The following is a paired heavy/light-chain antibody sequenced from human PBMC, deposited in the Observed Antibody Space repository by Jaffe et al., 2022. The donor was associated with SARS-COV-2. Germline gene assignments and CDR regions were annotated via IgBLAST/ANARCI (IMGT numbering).Heavy chain of an antibody. CDR2: IIPILGIA. CDR1: GGTFSSYT. Sequence: QVQLVQSGAEVKKPGSSVKVSCKASGGTFSSYTISWVRQAPGQGLEWMGRIIPILGIANYAQKFQGRVTITADKSTSTAYMELSSLRSEDTAVYYCARVDTAMVTDLYYYYYGMDVWGQGTTVTVSS. D-gene: IGHD5-18*01. V-gene: IGHV1-69*02. J-gene: IGHJ6*02. CDR3: ARVDTAMVTDLYYYYYGMDV.
Light chain of an antibody. CDR3: QVWDSSSDHPHVV. Sequence: SYVLTQPPSVSVAPGQTARITCGGNNIGSKSVHWYQQKPGQAPVLVVYDDSDRPSGIPERFSGSNSGNTATLTISRVEAGDEADYYCQVWDSSSDHPHVVFGGGTKLTVL. J-gene: IGLJ2*01. V-gene: IGLV3-21*02. CDR1: NIGSKS. CDR2: DDS.